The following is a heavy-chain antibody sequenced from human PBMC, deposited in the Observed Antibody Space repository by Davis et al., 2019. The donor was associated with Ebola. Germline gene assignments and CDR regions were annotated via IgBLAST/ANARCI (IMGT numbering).Heavy chain of an antibody. V-gene: IGHV3-7*03. CDR1: GFTFSSYW. Sequence: GESLKISCAASGFTFSSYWMTWVRQAPGKGLEWVANIKQDGSEKYYVDSVKGRFTISRNNAKNSLYLQMSSLRAEDTAVYYCARWFGELLSDDYWGQGTLVTVSS. J-gene: IGHJ4*02. CDR3: ARWFGELLSDDY. D-gene: IGHD3-10*01. CDR2: IKQDGSEK.